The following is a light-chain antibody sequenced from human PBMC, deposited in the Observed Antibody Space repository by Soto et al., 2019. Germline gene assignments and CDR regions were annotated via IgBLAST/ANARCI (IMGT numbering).Light chain of an antibody. J-gene: IGKJ4*01. CDR2: GAT. CDR1: QTVRDN. CDR3: QQYNNWPLT. Sequence: EFVMTQSPATLSVSPGERATLSCRASQTVRDNLGWYQQKPGQPPRLLIYGATTRATGIPARFSGSGSGTEFTLTISSLQSEDFAVYYCQQYNNWPLTFGGGTKVDIK. V-gene: IGKV3D-15*01.